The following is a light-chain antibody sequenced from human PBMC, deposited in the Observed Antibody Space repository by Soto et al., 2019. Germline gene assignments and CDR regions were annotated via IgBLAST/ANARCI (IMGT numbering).Light chain of an antibody. CDR1: SSDVGSYNL. CDR3: CSYAVSSTYLV. J-gene: IGLJ2*01. Sequence: QSALTQPASVSGSPGQSITISCTGTSSDVGSYNLVSWYQQHPGKAPKLLIYEGSKRPSGVSNRFSGSKSGNTASLTSSGLQAEDEADYHCCSYAVSSTYLVFGGGTKLTVL. V-gene: IGLV2-23*01. CDR2: EGS.